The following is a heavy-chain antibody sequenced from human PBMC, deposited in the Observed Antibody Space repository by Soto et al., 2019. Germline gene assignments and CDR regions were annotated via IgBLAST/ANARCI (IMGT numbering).Heavy chain of an antibody. CDR1: GGTFKNYV. CDR2: IIPFFGTT. J-gene: IGHJ6*02. CDR3: ASYEMLRGYYYYGLDV. Sequence: QVQLVQSGAEVKKPGSSVRVSCKASGGTFKNYVFSWVRQAPGHGLEWMGGIIPFFGTTNYAQNFQGRATITAVESTTTAYMELSSLRSEDTAVYYCASYEMLRGYYYYGLDVWGQGTTVTVSS. V-gene: IGHV1-69*01. D-gene: IGHD3-10*01.